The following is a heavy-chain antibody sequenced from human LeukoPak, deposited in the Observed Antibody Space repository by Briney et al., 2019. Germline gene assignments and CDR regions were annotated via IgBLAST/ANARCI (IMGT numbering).Heavy chain of an antibody. D-gene: IGHD6-19*01. Sequence: GGSLRLSCAASGFTASSNYMSWVRQAPGKGLEWVSVIYSGGSTYYPDSVKGRFTISRDNSKNTLYLQMNSLRAEDTAVYYCARVAVAADYWGQGTLVTVSS. CDR3: ARVAVAADY. CDR2: IYSGGST. CDR1: GFTASSNY. J-gene: IGHJ4*02. V-gene: IGHV3-66*02.